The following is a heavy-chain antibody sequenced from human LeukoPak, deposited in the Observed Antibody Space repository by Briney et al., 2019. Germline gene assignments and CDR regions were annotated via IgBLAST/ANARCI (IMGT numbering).Heavy chain of an antibody. Sequence: GASATVSCKASGYTFTSYDINWVRQATGQGLERMGWMNPNSGNTGYAQKFQGRVTMTRNTSISTAYMELSSLRSEDTAVYYCARGGSMVRGVIIRKFDYWGQGTLVTVSS. D-gene: IGHD3-10*01. J-gene: IGHJ4*02. CDR2: MNPNSGNT. CDR1: GYTFTSYD. V-gene: IGHV1-8*01. CDR3: ARGGSMVRGVIIRKFDY.